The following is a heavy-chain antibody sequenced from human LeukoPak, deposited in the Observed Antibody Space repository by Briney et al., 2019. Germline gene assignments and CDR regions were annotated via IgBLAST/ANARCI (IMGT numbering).Heavy chain of an antibody. J-gene: IGHJ4*02. D-gene: IGHD1-26*01. CDR1: VGTFSSYA. Sequence: SVKVSCKASVGTFSSYAISWVRQAPGQGLEWMGRIIPILGIANYAQKFQRIVTITADKSTSTAYMQLSSLRSEDTAVYYCARLPRVGATASYYFDYWGQGTLVTVSS. CDR2: IIPILGIA. V-gene: IGHV1-69*04. CDR3: ARLPRVGATASYYFDY.